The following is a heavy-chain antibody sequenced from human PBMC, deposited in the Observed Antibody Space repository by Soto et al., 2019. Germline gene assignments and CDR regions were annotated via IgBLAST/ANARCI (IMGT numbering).Heavy chain of an antibody. J-gene: IGHJ6*02. V-gene: IGHV4-39*01. CDR3: AMGDYGPMDV. CDR2: IYYSGST. D-gene: IGHD4-17*01. Sequence: SETLSLTCTVSGGSISSSSYYWGWIRQPPGKGLEWIGSIYYSGSTYYNPSLKSRVTISVDTSKNQFSLKLSSVTAADTAVYYCAMGDYGPMDVWGQGTTVTVSS. CDR1: GGSISSSSYY.